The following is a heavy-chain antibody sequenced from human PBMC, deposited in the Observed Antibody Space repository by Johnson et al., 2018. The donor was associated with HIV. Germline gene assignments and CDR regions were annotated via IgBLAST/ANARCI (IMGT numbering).Heavy chain of an antibody. V-gene: IGHV3-66*01. J-gene: IGHJ3*02. D-gene: IGHD3-22*01. Sequence: VQLVESGGGLVQPGGSLRLCCAASGFTVSSSFMSWVRQAPGKGLEWVSIVYSGGDTYYADSVKGRVTISRDTSKNTLYLQMNSLRAEDTAVYYCARRLYYYDSSGTEDAFDIWGQGTMVTVSS. CDR1: GFTVSSSF. CDR2: VYSGGDT. CDR3: ARRLYYYDSSGTEDAFDI.